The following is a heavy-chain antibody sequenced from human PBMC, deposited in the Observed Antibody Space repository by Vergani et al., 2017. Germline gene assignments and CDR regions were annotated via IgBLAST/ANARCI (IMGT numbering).Heavy chain of an antibody. CDR2: VVPLFNRP. Sequence: QVQLVQSGAEVKKPGSSVKVSCKASGGTVSNYAISWVRQAPGQGLEWMGEVVPLFNRPNYAQRFQGRVTITADDWTNTAYLEGNSLTSEDTAVYYCARGPVVPAAIAWDNNFYYYMDVWGKGATVTVSS. V-gene: IGHV1-69*01. CDR1: GGTVSNYA. J-gene: IGHJ6*03. CDR3: ARGPVVPAAIAWDNNFYYYMDV. D-gene: IGHD2-2*01.